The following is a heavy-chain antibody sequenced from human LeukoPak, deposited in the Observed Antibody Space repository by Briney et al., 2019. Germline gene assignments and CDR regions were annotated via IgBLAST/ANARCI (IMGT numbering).Heavy chain of an antibody. CDR1: GFTFSSYA. Sequence: GGSLRLSCAASGFTFSSYAMNWVRQAPGKGLEWVSAISSGGGSTYYADSVKGRFTISRDSSKNTLSLQMNSLRAEDMAVYYCAKTLTTVTILDAFDIWGQGTMVTVSS. CDR2: ISSGGGST. CDR3: AKTLTTVTILDAFDI. V-gene: IGHV3-23*01. D-gene: IGHD4-17*01. J-gene: IGHJ3*02.